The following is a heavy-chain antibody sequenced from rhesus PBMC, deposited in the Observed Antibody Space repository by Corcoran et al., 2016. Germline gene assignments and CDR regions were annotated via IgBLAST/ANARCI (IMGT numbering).Heavy chain of an antibody. CDR3: AREGVGYYGLDS. CDR2: IYGSIGST. CDR1: GGSISRGYG. V-gene: IGHV4S7*01. D-gene: IGHD3-34*01. J-gene: IGHJ6*01. Sequence: QVQLQESGPGLVKPSETLSLTCAVSGGSISRGYGWSWIRQPPGKGLEWIGYIYGSIGSTYYNPSLKSRVTISKDTSKNQFSLKLSSVTAADTAVYYCAREGVGYYGLDSWGQGVVVTVSS.